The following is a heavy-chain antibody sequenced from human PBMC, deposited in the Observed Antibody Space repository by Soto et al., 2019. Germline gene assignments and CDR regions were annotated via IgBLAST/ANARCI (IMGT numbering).Heavy chain of an antibody. CDR2: IIPIFGTA. J-gene: IGHJ6*02. CDR1: GGTFSSYA. Sequence: QVQLVQSGAEVKKPGSSVKVSCKASGGTFSSYAISWVRQAPGQGLEWMGEIIPIFGTANYAQKFQGRVTITADESTSTAYMELSSLRSEDTAVYYCARLSREVTTSYYYYGMDVWGQGTTVTVSS. CDR3: ARLSREVTTSYYYYGMDV. V-gene: IGHV1-69*01. D-gene: IGHD4-4*01.